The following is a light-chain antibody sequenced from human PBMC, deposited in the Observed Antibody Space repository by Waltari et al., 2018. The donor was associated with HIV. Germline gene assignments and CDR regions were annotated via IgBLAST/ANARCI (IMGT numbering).Light chain of an antibody. V-gene: IGKV4-1*01. J-gene: IGKJ2*01. CDR3: QQYYGSPYT. Sequence: DIVMTQSPDSLAVSLGERATIHCKSSQSVLYSSNNKNYLAWYQQKPGQPPKLLIFWASTRESGVPDRFSGSGSGTDFTLTISSLQAEDVAVYYCQQYYGSPYTFGQGTKLE. CDR1: QSVLYSSNNKNY. CDR2: WAS.